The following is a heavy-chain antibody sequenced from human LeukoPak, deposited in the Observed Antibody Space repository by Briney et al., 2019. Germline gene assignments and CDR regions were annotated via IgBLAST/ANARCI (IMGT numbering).Heavy chain of an antibody. CDR1: GFTFSSYA. J-gene: IGHJ4*02. CDR2: ISYDGSNK. D-gene: IGHD6-13*01. CDR3: ARGSSSWYVGIY. Sequence: GGSLRLSCAASGFTFSSYAMHWVRQAPGKGLEWVAVISYDGSNKYYADSVKGRFTISRDNSKNTLYLQMDSLRAEDTAVYYCARGSSSWYVGIYWGQGTLVTVSS. V-gene: IGHV3-30*04.